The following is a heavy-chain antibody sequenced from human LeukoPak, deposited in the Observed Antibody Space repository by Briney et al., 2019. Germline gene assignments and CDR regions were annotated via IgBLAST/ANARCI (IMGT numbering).Heavy chain of an antibody. CDR3: ARGGYSYGHLTYYYYMDV. D-gene: IGHD5-18*01. V-gene: IGHV1-69*05. Sequence: ASVKVSCKASGGTFSSYAISWVRQAPGQGLKWMGGIIPIFGTANYAQKFQGRVTITTDESTSTAYMELSSLRSEDTAVYYCARGGYSYGHLTYYYYMDVWGKGTTVTVSS. CDR1: GGTFSSYA. CDR2: IIPIFGTA. J-gene: IGHJ6*03.